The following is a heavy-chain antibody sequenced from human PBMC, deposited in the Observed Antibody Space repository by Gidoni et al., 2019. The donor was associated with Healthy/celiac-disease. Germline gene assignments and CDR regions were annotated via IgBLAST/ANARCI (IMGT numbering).Heavy chain of an antibody. Sequence: EVQLVESGGGLIQHGGSLRLSCAASGVIVSSYYMSWVRQAPGKGPEWVSVIYSGGRTYYADSVKGRFTISRDNSKSTLYLQMNSLRAEDSVLYYCARGGGLRFFGTFDYWGQGTLVTVSS. CDR2: IYSGGRT. V-gene: IGHV3-53*01. D-gene: IGHD3-3*01. CDR1: GVIVSSYY. CDR3: ARGGGLRFFGTFDY. J-gene: IGHJ4*02.